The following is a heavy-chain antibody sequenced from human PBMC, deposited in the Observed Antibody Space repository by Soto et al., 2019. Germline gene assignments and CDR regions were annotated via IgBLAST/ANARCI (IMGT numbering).Heavy chain of an antibody. CDR1: GGSFSGYY. CDR3: AGDKITVLFDY. CDR2: INHSGST. D-gene: IGHD3-10*01. J-gene: IGHJ4*02. Sequence: QVQLQQWGAGLLKPSETLSLTCAVYGGSFSGYYWTWIRQPPGTGLEWIGEINHSGSTNYNPSLKSRVTISVDTSKNQFSLKLTSVTAADTAVYYCAGDKITVLFDYWGQGTLVTVSS. V-gene: IGHV4-34*01.